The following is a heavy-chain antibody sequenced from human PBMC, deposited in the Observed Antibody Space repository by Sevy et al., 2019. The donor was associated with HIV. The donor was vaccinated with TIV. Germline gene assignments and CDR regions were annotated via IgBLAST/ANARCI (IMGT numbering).Heavy chain of an antibody. CDR2: IYYSGKT. D-gene: IGHD3-3*01. Sequence: SETLSLTCAVSGGSISSRGYYWSWIRQRPAKGLEWMGNIYYSGKTYYNPSLTSLKSRITISLDTSENQFSLKLSSVTTAVTAVYFCARSLTPMFGIPNWFDLWGQGTLVTVSS. CDR1: GGSISSRGYY. J-gene: IGHJ5*02. CDR3: ARSLTPMFGIPNWFDL. V-gene: IGHV4-31*11.